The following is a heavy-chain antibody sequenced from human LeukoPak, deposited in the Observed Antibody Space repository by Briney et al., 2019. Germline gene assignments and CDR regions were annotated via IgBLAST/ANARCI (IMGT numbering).Heavy chain of an antibody. V-gene: IGHV3-20*04. CDR3: VRGGKDGHYVGRPLDY. J-gene: IGHJ4*02. CDR1: GFTFDDYG. CDR2: INWNGGST. D-gene: IGHD4-17*01. Sequence: GGSLRLSGAASGFTFDDYGMSWVRQAPGKGLEWVCAINWNGGSTGYADSVKGRFTISRDNVKNSLYLQMNSLRAEDTALYYCVRGGKDGHYVGRPLDYWGQGTLVTVSS.